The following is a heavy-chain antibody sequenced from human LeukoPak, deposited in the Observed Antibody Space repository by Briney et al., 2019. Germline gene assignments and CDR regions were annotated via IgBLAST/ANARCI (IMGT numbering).Heavy chain of an antibody. D-gene: IGHD3-10*01. Sequence: ASVKVSCKASGGTFSSYAISWVRQAPGQGLEWMGGIIPIFGTANYAQKFQGRVTITADESTSTAYMELSSLRSEDTAVYYCARDLTDHYYGRDYYNYMDVWGKGTTVTISS. CDR2: IIPIFGTA. CDR3: ARDLTDHYYGRDYYNYMDV. CDR1: GGTFSSYA. J-gene: IGHJ6*03. V-gene: IGHV1-69*13.